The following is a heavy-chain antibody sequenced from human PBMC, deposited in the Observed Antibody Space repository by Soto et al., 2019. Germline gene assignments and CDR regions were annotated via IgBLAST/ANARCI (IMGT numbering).Heavy chain of an antibody. D-gene: IGHD3-10*01. CDR2: IYYSGST. CDR3: ARDLWFGELLSAGRFDP. Sequence: PSETLSLTCSVSGGSISSGYYYWSWIRQHPGKGLEWIGYIYYSGSTYYNPSLKSRVTISVDTSKNQFSLKLSSMTAADTAVYYCARDLWFGELLSAGRFDPWGQGTLVTVSS. J-gene: IGHJ5*02. V-gene: IGHV4-31*03. CDR1: GGSISSGYYY.